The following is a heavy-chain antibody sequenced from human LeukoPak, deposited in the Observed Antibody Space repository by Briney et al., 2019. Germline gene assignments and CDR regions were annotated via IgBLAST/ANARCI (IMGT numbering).Heavy chain of an antibody. J-gene: IGHJ3*02. CDR2: IYYSGST. V-gene: IGHV4-39*01. CDR3: ARASSSWYRGVDAFDI. Sequence: PSETLSLICTVSGGSISSSSYYWGWIRQPPGKGLEWIGSIYYSGSTYYNPSLKSRVTISVDTSKNQFSLKLSSVTAADTAVYYCARASSSWYRGVDAFDIWGQGTMVTVSS. D-gene: IGHD6-13*01. CDR1: GGSISSSSYY.